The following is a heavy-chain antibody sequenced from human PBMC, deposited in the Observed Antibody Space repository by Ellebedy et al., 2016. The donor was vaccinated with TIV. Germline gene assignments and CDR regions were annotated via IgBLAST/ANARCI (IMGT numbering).Heavy chain of an antibody. CDR1: GYTFTSYG. D-gene: IGHD3-10*01. CDR2: ISAYNGNT. J-gene: IGHJ6*02. V-gene: IGHV1-18*01. Sequence: ASVKVSCKASGYTFTSYGISWVRQAPGQGLEWMGWISAYNGNTNYAQKLQGRVTMTTDTSTSTAYMELRSLRSEDTAVYYCARGGAYKVRGVSHGNYYYYYGMDVWGQGTTVTVSS. CDR3: ARGGAYKVRGVSHGNYYYYYGMDV.